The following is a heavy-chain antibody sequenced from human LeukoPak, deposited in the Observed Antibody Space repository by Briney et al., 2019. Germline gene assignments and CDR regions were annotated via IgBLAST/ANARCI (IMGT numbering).Heavy chain of an antibody. V-gene: IGHV3-48*02. J-gene: IGHJ4*02. Sequence: GGSLRLSCAASGFTFSDYSMNWVRQAPGRGLEWVSWITSSSDSIYYADSVKGRFTISRDNAKNSLYLQMNSLRDEDTAVYYCSSESRYWGQGTLVIVSS. CDR3: SSESRY. CDR1: GFTFSDYS. D-gene: IGHD3-22*01. CDR2: ITSSSDSI.